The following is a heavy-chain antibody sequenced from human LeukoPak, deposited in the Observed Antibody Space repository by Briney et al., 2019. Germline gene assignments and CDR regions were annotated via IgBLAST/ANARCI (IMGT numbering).Heavy chain of an antibody. CDR2: INPNSGGT. D-gene: IGHD2-15*01. CDR1: GYTFTGYY. J-gene: IGHJ6*03. V-gene: IGHV1-2*02. Sequence: ASVKVSCKASGYTFTGYYMHWVRQAPGQGLEWMGWINPNSGGTNYAQKFQGRVTMTRDTSISTAYMELSRLRSDATAVYYCGRLGCSGGSWYSQYYYYMDVWGKGTTVTVSS. CDR3: GRLGCSGGSWYSQYYYYMDV.